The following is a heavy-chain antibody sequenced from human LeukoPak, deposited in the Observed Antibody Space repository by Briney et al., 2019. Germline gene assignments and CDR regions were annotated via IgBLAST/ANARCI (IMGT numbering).Heavy chain of an antibody. V-gene: IGHV3-30*02. Sequence: GGSLRLSCAASGFTFSSYGMEWVRQVPGKGLEWVAFILNDGTTKYYADSVKGRFTFSRDNSRNTLYMQMNSLRAEDTAVYYCAKSGRDSSTDYFDYWGQGTLVTVSS. CDR3: AKSGRDSSTDYFDY. CDR1: GFTFSSYG. CDR2: ILNDGTTK. J-gene: IGHJ4*02. D-gene: IGHD2-2*01.